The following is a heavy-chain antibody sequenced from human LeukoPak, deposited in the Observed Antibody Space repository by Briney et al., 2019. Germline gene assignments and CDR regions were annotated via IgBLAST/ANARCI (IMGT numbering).Heavy chain of an antibody. D-gene: IGHD5-18*01. V-gene: IGHV1-2*02. Sequence: ASVKVSCKASGYTFTGYYMHWVRQAPGQGLEWMGWINPNSGGTDYAQKFQGRITMTRDTSISTAYMELSRLRSDDTAVYHCANSAGGYSYGFPFDFWGQGTLVTVSS. CDR2: INPNSGGT. J-gene: IGHJ4*02. CDR1: GYTFTGYY. CDR3: ANSAGGYSYGFPFDF.